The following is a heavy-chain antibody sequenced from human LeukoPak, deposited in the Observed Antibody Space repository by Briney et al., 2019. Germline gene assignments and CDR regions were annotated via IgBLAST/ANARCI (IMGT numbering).Heavy chain of an antibody. D-gene: IGHD3-9*01. Sequence: KPGGSLRLSCAASGFTFSSYAMSWVRQAPGKGLEWVSSISSSSSYIYYADSVKGRFTISRDNAKNSLYLQMNSLRAEDTAVYYCARDTTADILTGYPYYYFDYWGQGTLVTVSS. J-gene: IGHJ4*02. CDR2: ISSSSSYI. CDR1: GFTFSSYA. V-gene: IGHV3-21*01. CDR3: ARDTTADILTGYPYYYFDY.